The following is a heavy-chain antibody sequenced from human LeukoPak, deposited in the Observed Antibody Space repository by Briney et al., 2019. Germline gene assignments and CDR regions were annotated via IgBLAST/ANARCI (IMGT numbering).Heavy chain of an antibody. V-gene: IGHV4-30-2*01. CDR1: GGSISSGGYG. Sequence: PAQTLSLTCADSGGSISSGGYGWSWIRQPPGTGLEWIGYIYHSGSTYYNPSLKSRVTISVDRSKNQFSLKLSSVTAADTAVYYCARGRTDDYFDYWGQGTLVTVSS. CDR2: IYHSGST. CDR3: ARGRTDDYFDY. J-gene: IGHJ4*02.